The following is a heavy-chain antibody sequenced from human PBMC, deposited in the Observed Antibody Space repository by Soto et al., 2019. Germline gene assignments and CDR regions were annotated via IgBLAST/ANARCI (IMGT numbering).Heavy chain of an antibody. J-gene: IGHJ6*02. Sequence: QVHLVQSGAEVKKPGSSVKVSCKASGGTFSRFEISWVRQAPGQGLEWMGKIIPIFGTTNYAQKFQGRVTLTANESTGTVYLELSSLRSEATAVDFCARDSIGGDYYGLVVWGQGTTVTVSS. V-gene: IGHV1-69*18. CDR1: GGTFSRFE. CDR3: ARDSIGGDYYGLVV. D-gene: IGHD3-16*01. CDR2: IIPIFGTT.